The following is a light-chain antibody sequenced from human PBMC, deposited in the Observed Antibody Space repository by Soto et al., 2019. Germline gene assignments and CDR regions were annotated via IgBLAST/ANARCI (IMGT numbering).Light chain of an antibody. V-gene: IGLV2-14*01. CDR3: SSYTSSSTVV. CDR2: EVS. CDR1: SSDVGTYNY. Sequence: QSALTQPASVSGSPGQSITISCTGTSSDVGTYNYVSWYQQYPGKAPKLMIYEVSNRPSGVSYRFSGSKSGNTASLTISGLQAEDEADYYCSSYTSSSTVVFGGGTKLTVL. J-gene: IGLJ2*01.